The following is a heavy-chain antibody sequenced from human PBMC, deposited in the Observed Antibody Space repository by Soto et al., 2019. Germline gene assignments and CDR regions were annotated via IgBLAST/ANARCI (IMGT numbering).Heavy chain of an antibody. Sequence: ASVKVSCKASGGTFSSYAISWVRQAPGQGLEWMGGIIPIFGTANYAQKFQGRVTITADESTSTAYMELSSLRSEDTAVYYCAREQRMYSRTFDPWGQGTLVTVSS. J-gene: IGHJ5*02. V-gene: IGHV1-69*13. D-gene: IGHD6-13*01. CDR1: GGTFSSYA. CDR2: IIPIFGTA. CDR3: AREQRMYSRTFDP.